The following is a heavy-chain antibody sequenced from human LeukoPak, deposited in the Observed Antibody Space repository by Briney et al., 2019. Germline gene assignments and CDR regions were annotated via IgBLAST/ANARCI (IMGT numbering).Heavy chain of an antibody. V-gene: IGHV4-61*02. CDR3: ARQDFGSGILPGY. D-gene: IGHD3-10*01. J-gene: IGHJ4*02. CDR2: IYTSGST. Sequence: SQTLSLTCTVSGGSISSGSYYWSWIRQPAGKGLEWIGRIYTSGSTNYNPSLKSRVTISVDTSKSHFSLKLSSVTAADTAVYYCARQDFGSGILPGYWGQGTLVTVSS. CDR1: GGSISSGSYY.